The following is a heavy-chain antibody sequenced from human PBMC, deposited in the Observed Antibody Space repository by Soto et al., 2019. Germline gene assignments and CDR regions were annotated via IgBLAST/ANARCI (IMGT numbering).Heavy chain of an antibody. D-gene: IGHD4-17*01. V-gene: IGHV3-9*01. J-gene: IGHJ4*02. Sequence: GGSLRLSCAASGFTFDDYAMHWVRQAPGKGLEWVSGISWNSGSIGYADSVKGRFTISRDNAKNSLYLQMNSLRAEDTALYYCAKDIDHDYGDYHFDYWGQGTLVTVSS. CDR3: AKDIDHDYGDYHFDY. CDR2: ISWNSGSI. CDR1: GFTFDDYA.